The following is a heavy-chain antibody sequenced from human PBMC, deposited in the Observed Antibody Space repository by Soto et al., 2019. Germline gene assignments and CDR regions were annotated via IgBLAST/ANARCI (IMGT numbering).Heavy chain of an antibody. J-gene: IGHJ4*02. CDR1: GFTVSSNY. CDR3: ASPGLARYTYGSFDY. V-gene: IGHV3-66*01. CDR2: IYSGGST. D-gene: IGHD5-18*01. Sequence: EVQLVESGGGLVQPGGSLRLSCAASGFTVSSNYMSWVRQAPGKGLECVSIIYSGGSTFYADSVKGRFTISRDSSKNTLYLQMNILRAEDTAVYYCASPGLARYTYGSFDYWGQGTLLTVSS.